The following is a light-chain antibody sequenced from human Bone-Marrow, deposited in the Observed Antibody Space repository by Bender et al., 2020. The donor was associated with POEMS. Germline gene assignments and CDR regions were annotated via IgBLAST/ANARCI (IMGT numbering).Light chain of an antibody. J-gene: IGLJ3*02. CDR3: VAWDAGLSGGV. CDR2: SDN. Sequence: QSVLTQPPSASGTPGQRVTISCSGSNSNIGTNAVNWYQQFPGTGPKPLIYSDNQRPSGVPARFSAFKSGTSASLALSGLQSEDGADYCCVAWDAGLSGGVFGGGTTLTVL. CDR1: NSNIGTNA. V-gene: IGLV1-44*01.